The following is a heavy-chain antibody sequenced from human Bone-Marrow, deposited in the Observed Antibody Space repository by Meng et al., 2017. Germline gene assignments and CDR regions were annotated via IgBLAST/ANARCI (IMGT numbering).Heavy chain of an antibody. V-gene: IGHV3-48*03. CDR3: ARLQWLVPLYYYYGMDV. CDR2: ISSSGSTI. Sequence: GGSLRLSCAASGFTFSSYEMNWVRQAPGEGLEWVSYISSSGSTIYYADSVKGRFTISRDNAKNSLYLQMNSLRAEDTAVYYCARLQWLVPLYYYYGMDVWGQGTTVTVSS. D-gene: IGHD6-19*01. J-gene: IGHJ6*02. CDR1: GFTFSSYE.